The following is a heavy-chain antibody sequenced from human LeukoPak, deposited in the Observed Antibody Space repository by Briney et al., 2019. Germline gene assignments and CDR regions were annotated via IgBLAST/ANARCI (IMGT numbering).Heavy chain of an antibody. CDR1: GYTFTSYG. CDR3: ARDGTNDYVWGSYRSDYFDY. CDR2: ISAYNGNT. V-gene: IGHV1-18*01. J-gene: IGHJ4*02. Sequence: GASVKVSCKASGYTFTSYGISWVRQAPGQGLEWMGWISAYNGNTNYAQKLQGRVTMTTDTSTSTAYMELRSLRSDDTAVYYCARDGTNDYVWGSYRSDYFDYWGQGTLVTVSS. D-gene: IGHD3-16*02.